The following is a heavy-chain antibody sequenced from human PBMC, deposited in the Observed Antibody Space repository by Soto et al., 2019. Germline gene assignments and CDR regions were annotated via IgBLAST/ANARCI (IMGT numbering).Heavy chain of an antibody. J-gene: IGHJ5*02. CDR3: ARDGFCTSTTCRVGNWFDP. CDR1: GGSFSGYY. CDR2: INHRGST. D-gene: IGHD2-2*01. V-gene: IGHV4-34*01. Sequence: SETLSLTYVVYGGSFSGYYWSWIRQSPGKGLEWIGDINHRGSTNYNPSLESRVTISVDTSKNQFSLKLPSVTAADTAMYYCARDGFCTSTTCRVGNWFDPWGQGTLVTVSS.